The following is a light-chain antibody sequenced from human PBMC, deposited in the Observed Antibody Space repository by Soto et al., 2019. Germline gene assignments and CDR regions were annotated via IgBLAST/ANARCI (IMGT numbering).Light chain of an antibody. J-gene: IGKJ5*01. CDR1: QSVSSY. Sequence: EIVLTQSPGTLSLSPGERATLSCRASQSVSSYLAWYQQKPGQAPRLLIYDASNRATGIPARFSGSGSGTEFTPTISSLQSEDFAVYYCQQYNNWPPITFGQGTRLEIK. V-gene: IGKV3D-15*01. CDR3: QQYNNWPPIT. CDR2: DAS.